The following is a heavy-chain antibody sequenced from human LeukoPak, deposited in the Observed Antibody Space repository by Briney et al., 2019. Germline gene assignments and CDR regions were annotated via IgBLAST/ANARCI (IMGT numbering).Heavy chain of an antibody. Sequence: GRSLRLSCAASGFTFSSYGMHWVRQAPGKGLEWVAVIWYDGSNKYYADSVKGRFTISRDNSKNTLYLQMNSLRAEDTAVYYCARSTNGDYGPSGDYWGQGTLVTVSS. J-gene: IGHJ4*02. CDR3: ARSTNGDYGPSGDY. D-gene: IGHD4-17*01. V-gene: IGHV3-33*01. CDR2: IWYDGSNK. CDR1: GFTFSSYG.